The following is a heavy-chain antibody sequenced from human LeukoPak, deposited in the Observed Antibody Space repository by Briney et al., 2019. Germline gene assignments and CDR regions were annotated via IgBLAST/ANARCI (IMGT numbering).Heavy chain of an antibody. D-gene: IGHD6-25*01. CDR2: IYTSGST. J-gene: IGHJ6*03. Sequence: SQTLSLTCTVSGGSISSGSYYWSWIRQPAGKGLEWIGRIYTSGSTNYNPSLKSRVTISVDTSKNQFSLKLSSETAADTAVYYCAVIAARYYMDVWGKGTTVTVSS. V-gene: IGHV4-61*02. CDR1: GGSISSGSYY. CDR3: AVIAARYYMDV.